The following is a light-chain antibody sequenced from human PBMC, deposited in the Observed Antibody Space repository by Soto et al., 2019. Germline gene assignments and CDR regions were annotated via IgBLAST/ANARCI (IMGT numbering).Light chain of an antibody. Sequence: QSALTQPASVSGSPGQSITISCTGSSTDVGGYTYVSWYQQFPGKPPKLMIYEVSNRPSGASNRFSGSKSGNTASLTISGLQAEDEADYYCSSYTSGSTLVFGGGTKLTVL. V-gene: IGLV2-14*03. CDR1: STDVGGYTY. CDR3: SSYTSGSTLV. CDR2: EVS. J-gene: IGLJ3*02.